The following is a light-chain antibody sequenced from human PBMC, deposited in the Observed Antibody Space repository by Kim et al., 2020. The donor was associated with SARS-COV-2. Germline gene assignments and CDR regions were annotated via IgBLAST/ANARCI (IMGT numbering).Light chain of an antibody. V-gene: IGKV3-15*01. CDR2: GAS. J-gene: IGKJ4*01. CDR3: QQDERFPPHT. Sequence: EIVMTQSPATLSVSPGERATLSCRASQSVSSNLAWYQQKPGQAPRLLIFGASTRATGIPARFSGSGSGTEFTLTIPSLQSEDCALYYRQQDERFPPHTFRGVTKREIK. CDR1: QSVSSN.